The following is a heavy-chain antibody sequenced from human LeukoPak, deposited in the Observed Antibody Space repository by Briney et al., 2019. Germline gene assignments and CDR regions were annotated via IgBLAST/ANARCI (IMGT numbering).Heavy chain of an antibody. J-gene: IGHJ4*02. CDR3: AKNYGPGNAFYDY. CDR1: GFSFSTYA. CDR2: IYGSGRYI. V-gene: IGHV3-23*01. Sequence: PGGSLRLSCAASGFSFSTYAMTWVRQAPGRGLEGVSAIYGSGRYIYYRDSVQGRFTNSRDNSKNTLFLQMNSLTAEDSAVYYCAKNYGPGNAFYDYWGQGVLVTVSS. D-gene: IGHD3-10*01.